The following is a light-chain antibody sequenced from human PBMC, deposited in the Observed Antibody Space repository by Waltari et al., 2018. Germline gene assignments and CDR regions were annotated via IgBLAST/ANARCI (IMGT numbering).Light chain of an antibody. V-gene: IGLV3-25*03. CDR2: KDN. CDR3: QSADSSGTSMV. Sequence: SYDLTQPPSVPVSPGQTARIPCPRDAVPKQHAYWYQQKPGQAPVLLRYKDNERPSGIPERFSGSSSGTTVTLTISGVPAEDEADYYCQSADSSGTSMVFGGGTKLTVL. J-gene: IGLJ2*01. CDR1: AVPKQH.